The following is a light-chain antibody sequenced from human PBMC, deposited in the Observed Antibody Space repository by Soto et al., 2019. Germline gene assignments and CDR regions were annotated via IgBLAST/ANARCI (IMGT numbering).Light chain of an antibody. CDR3: AAWDDSLNGHVV. Sequence: QTVVTQPPSASGTPGQRVTISCSGSSSNIGSNTVNWYQQLPGTAPKLLIYSNSLRPSGVPDRFSGSRSGTSASLAISGLQSEDEADYYCAAWDDSLNGHVVFGGGTKVTVL. J-gene: IGLJ2*01. CDR2: SNS. V-gene: IGLV1-44*01. CDR1: SSNIGSNT.